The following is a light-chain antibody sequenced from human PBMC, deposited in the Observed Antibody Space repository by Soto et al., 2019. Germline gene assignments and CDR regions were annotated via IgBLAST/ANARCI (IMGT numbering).Light chain of an antibody. CDR2: DVI. CDR3: CSYAGSYTLI. J-gene: IGLJ2*01. Sequence: HSALTQPRSVSGSPGQSVTISCTGSSTDVGRYNYVSWYQQHPGKAPKVMIYDVIKRPSGVPDRFSGSKSGNTASLTISGLQAEDEADYYCCSYAGSYTLIFGGGTKLTVL. V-gene: IGLV2-11*01. CDR1: STDVGRYNY.